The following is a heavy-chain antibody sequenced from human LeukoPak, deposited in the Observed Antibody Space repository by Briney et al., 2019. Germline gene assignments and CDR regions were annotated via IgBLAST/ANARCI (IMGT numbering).Heavy chain of an antibody. Sequence: SETLSLTCTVSGGSISSSSDYWGWIRQSPGKGLEWIGSMYYSRSTYYNPSLKSRVTISVDTSRNQFSLKLSSVTAADTAVYSCARDTPTAYGPFLWYYYYYMDVWGKGTTVTVSS. CDR1: GGSISSSSDY. V-gene: IGHV4-39*07. CDR2: MYYSRST. CDR3: ARDTPTAYGPFLWYYYYYMDV. D-gene: IGHD2-21*01. J-gene: IGHJ6*03.